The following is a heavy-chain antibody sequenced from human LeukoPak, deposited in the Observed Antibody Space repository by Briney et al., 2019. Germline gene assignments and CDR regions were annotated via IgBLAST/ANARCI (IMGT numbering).Heavy chain of an antibody. D-gene: IGHD3-16*01. J-gene: IGHJ4*02. CDR1: GGTFSSYA. V-gene: IGHV1-69*06. Sequence: SVKVSCKASGGTFSSYAISWVRQAPGQGLEWMGGIIPIFGTANYAQKFQGRVTITADKSTSTAYMELRSLRSDDTAVYYCARVQRGVWGSFDYWGQGTLVTVSS. CDR2: IIPIFGTA. CDR3: ARVQRGVWGSFDY.